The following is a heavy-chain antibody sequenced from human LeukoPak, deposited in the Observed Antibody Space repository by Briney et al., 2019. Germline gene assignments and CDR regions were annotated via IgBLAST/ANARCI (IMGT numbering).Heavy chain of an antibody. CDR1: GYTFTSYY. CDR2: INPSGGST. CDR3: ARDLVAAAGPWYYYMDV. V-gene: IGHV1-46*01. Sequence: ASVKVSCRASGYTFTSYYMHWVRQAPGQGLEWMGIINPSGGSTSYAQKFQGRATMTRDTSTSTVYMELSSLRSEDPAVYYCARDLVAAAGPWYYYMDVWGKGTTVTVSS. D-gene: IGHD6-13*01. J-gene: IGHJ6*03.